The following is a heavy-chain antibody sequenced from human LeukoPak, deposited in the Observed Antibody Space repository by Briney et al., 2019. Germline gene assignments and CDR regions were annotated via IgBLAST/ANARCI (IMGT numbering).Heavy chain of an antibody. CDR2: IYYSGST. CDR1: GGSISSYY. D-gene: IGHD2-21*02. CDR3: ARRDNRAKDAFDI. Sequence: SETLSLTCTVSGGSISSYYWSWIRQPPGKGLEWIGYIYYSGSTNYNPSLKSRVTISVDTSKNQFSLKLSSVTAADTAVYYCARRDNRAKDAFDIWGQGTMVTVSS. J-gene: IGHJ3*02. V-gene: IGHV4-59*08.